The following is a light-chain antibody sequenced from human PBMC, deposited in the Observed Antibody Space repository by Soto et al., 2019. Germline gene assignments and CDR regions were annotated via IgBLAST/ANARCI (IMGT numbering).Light chain of an antibody. CDR3: QQYDRSPPTYN. V-gene: IGKV3-20*01. CDR1: QSLSSSY. J-gene: IGKJ2*01. Sequence: EIVLTQSPGTLSLSPGERGNLSCRASQSLSSSYLAWYQQKPGQAPRLLIYHASSRATGIPDRFSGSGSGTDFTLSISRLEPEDFAVYYCQQYDRSPPTYNFGQGTKLEIK. CDR2: HAS.